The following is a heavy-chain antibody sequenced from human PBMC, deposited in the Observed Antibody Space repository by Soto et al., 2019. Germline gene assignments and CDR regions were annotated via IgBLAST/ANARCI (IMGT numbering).Heavy chain of an antibody. CDR3: ARDTYDFWSGYYDYYYYYYGMDV. CDR2: INAGNGNT. J-gene: IGHJ6*02. D-gene: IGHD3-3*01. Sequence: ASVKVSCKASGYTFTSYAMHWVRQAPGQRLEWMGWINAGNGNTKYSQKFQGRVTITRDTSASTAYMELSSLRSEDTAVYYCARDTYDFWSGYYDYYYYYYGMDVWGQGTTVTSP. CDR1: GYTFTSYA. V-gene: IGHV1-3*01.